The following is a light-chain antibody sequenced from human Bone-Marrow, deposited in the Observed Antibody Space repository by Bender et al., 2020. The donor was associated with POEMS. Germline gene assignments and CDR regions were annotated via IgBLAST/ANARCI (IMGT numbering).Light chain of an antibody. J-gene: IGLJ2*01. CDR3: QAWDSTTVV. Sequence: SYVLTQPPSVSVAPGQTARITCGGNNIRSKTVHWYQQKPGQAPVLVVYEDSKRPSGIPERFSGSNSGNTATLTITETQAVDEADYYCQAWDSTTVVFGGGTKLTVL. CDR2: EDS. V-gene: IGLV3-21*02. CDR1: NIRSKT.